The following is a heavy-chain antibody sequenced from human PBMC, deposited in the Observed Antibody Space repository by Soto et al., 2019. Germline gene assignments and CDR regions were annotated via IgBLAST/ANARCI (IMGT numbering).Heavy chain of an antibody. Sequence: QVQLVQSGAEVKKPGASVKVSCKASGYTFTSYDINWVRQATGQGLEWMGWMNPNSGNTGYAQKFQGRVTMTRNTSISTAYMELSSLGSDDTAGYYCAGELYSCVRFDPWGQGTLVTVSS. CDR2: MNPNSGNT. D-gene: IGHD6-25*01. J-gene: IGHJ5*02. CDR3: AGELYSCVRFDP. CDR1: GYTFTSYD. V-gene: IGHV1-8*01.